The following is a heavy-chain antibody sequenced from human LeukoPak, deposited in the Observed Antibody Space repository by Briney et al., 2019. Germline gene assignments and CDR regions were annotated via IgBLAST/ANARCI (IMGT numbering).Heavy chain of an antibody. D-gene: IGHD3-10*01. CDR1: GFTVSSNS. J-gene: IGHJ6*02. Sequence: GGSLRLPCAASGFTVSSNSMNWVRQAPGKGLQWVSVIYSGGNTYYADSVKGRFTISRDNSKNTLYLQMSSLGAEDTAVYYCARENNFGSGMDVWGQGTTVTVSS. CDR3: ARENNFGSGMDV. V-gene: IGHV3-53*01. CDR2: IYSGGNT.